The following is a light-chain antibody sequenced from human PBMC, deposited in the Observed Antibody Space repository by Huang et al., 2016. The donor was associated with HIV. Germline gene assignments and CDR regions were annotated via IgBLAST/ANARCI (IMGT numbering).Light chain of an antibody. CDR1: QSVSSN. CDR3: QQYNNWPPLT. V-gene: IGKV3-15*01. CDR2: GAT. Sequence: EIVMTQSPATLSVSAGERVTLSCRASQSVSSNLAWYQQKPGQAPRLLIYGATTRATGIPARFSGSGSGTEFTLTIASLPSEDFAIYYCQQYNNWPPLTFGGGTRVEI. J-gene: IGKJ4*01.